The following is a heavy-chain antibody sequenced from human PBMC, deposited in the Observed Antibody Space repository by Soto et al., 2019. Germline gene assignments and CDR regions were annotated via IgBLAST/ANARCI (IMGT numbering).Heavy chain of an antibody. D-gene: IGHD2-8*01. Sequence: SETLSLTCAVSGVSISSGNWLTWVRQTPQRGLEYIGEIFHDGTANYYPSFERRVAISVDTSKNQFSLKLTSVTAADTAIYFCARLVYDTRLNYMYFDFWGQGALVTVSS. J-gene: IGHJ4*02. V-gene: IGHV4-4*02. CDR2: IFHDGTA. CDR1: GVSISSGNW. CDR3: ARLVYDTRLNYMYFDF.